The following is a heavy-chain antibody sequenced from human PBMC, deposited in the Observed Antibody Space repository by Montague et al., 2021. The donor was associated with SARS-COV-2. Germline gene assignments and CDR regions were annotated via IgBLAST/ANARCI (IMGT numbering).Heavy chain of an antibody. V-gene: IGHV3-23*01. J-gene: IGHJ4*02. CDR1: GFSFSNYV. CDR2: LSHGGDTA. D-gene: IGHD2-15*01. CDR3: VPLGYCSDGSCSDFDS. Sequence: SLRLSCAGSGFSFSNYVMSWVRQAPGKGLEWVSSLSHGGDTAYYADYVKGRFTISRDNSKSTLYLQMNSLRAEDTAIYYCVPLGYCSDGSCSDFDSWGQGTLVTVSS.